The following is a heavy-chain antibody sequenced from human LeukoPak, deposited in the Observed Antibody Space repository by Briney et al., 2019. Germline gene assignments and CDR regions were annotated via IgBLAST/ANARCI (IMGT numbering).Heavy chain of an antibody. Sequence: GRSLRLSCAASGFTFSSYAMHWVRQAPGKGLEWVAVISYDGSNKYYADSVKGRFTISRDNSKNTLYLQMNSLRAEDTAVYYCARDKVPYYDFWSGNNWFDPWGQGTPVTVSS. CDR2: ISYDGSNK. V-gene: IGHV3-30-3*01. CDR1: GFTFSSYA. CDR3: ARDKVPYYDFWSGNNWFDP. J-gene: IGHJ5*02. D-gene: IGHD3-3*01.